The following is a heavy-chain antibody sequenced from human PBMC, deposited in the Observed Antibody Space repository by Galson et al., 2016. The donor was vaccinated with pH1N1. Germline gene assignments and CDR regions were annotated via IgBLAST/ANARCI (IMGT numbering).Heavy chain of an antibody. CDR2: INQTGSVQ. CDR3: ARAIFAAAAV. J-gene: IGHJ4*02. D-gene: IGHD6-13*01. CDR1: GFTFSNYW. V-gene: IGHV3-7*03. Sequence: SLRLSCAASGFTFSNYWMSWVRQAPGKGLEWVANINQTGSVQYYVASVKGRFTISRDNAKNSLYLQMHNLTAEDTAVYYCARAIFAAAAVWGQGTLLTVSA.